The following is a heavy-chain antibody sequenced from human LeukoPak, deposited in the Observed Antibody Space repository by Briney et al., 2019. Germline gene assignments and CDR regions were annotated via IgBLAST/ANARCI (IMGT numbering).Heavy chain of an antibody. D-gene: IGHD3-16*02. CDR3: ARWHGYQDAFDI. J-gene: IGHJ3*02. Sequence: GGSLRLSCAASGFTFSSYSMNWVRQAPGKGLEWVAVIWYDGSNKYYADSVKGRFSISRDNSKNTLYLQMNSLRAEDTAVYYCARWHGYQDAFDIWGQGTMVTVSS. CDR2: IWYDGSNK. CDR1: GFTFSSYS. V-gene: IGHV3-33*08.